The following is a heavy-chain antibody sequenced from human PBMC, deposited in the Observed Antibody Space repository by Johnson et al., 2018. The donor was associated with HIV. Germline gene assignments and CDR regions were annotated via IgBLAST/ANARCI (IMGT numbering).Heavy chain of an antibody. CDR3: AREGYYASRGTFDI. V-gene: IGHV3-7*01. CDR2: IKQDGSEK. D-gene: IGHD3-10*01. J-gene: IGHJ3*02. Sequence: VQLVESGGGVVQPRRSLRLSCAASGFTFSSYPMHWVRQAPGKGLEWVANIKQDGSEKYYVDSVKGRFSISRDNSRKTLYLQMSSLRAEDTAMYFCAREGYYASRGTFDIWGEGTMVTVSS. CDR1: GFTFSSYP.